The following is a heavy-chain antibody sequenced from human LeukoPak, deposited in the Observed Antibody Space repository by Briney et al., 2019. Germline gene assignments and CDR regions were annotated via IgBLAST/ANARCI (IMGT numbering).Heavy chain of an antibody. D-gene: IGHD6-13*01. CDR2: IYTSGST. J-gene: IGHJ4*02. CDR1: GGSIGSGSYY. CDR3: ASAPGIATN. V-gene: IGHV4-61*02. Sequence: SETLSLTCTVSGGSIGSGSYYWRWIRQPAGKGLEWIGRIYTSGSTNYNPSLKSRVTISVDTSKNQFSLKLSSVTAADTAVYYCASAPGIATNWGQGTLVTVSS.